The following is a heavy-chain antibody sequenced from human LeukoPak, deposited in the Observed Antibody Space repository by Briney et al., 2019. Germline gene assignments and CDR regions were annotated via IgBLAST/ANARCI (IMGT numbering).Heavy chain of an antibody. CDR2: INSDGSST. CDR3: ARDSDYGDHLDY. CDR1: GFTFSDYW. D-gene: IGHD4-17*01. Sequence: PGGSLRLSCAASGFTFSDYWMHWVRQAPGKGLVWVSRINSDGSSTSYADSVKGRFTISRDNAKNSLYLQTNSLRAEDTAVYYCARDSDYGDHLDYWGQGTLVTVSS. J-gene: IGHJ4*02. V-gene: IGHV3-74*01.